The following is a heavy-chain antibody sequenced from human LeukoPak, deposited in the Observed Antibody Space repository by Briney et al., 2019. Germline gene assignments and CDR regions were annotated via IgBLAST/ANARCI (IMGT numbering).Heavy chain of an antibody. J-gene: IGHJ4*02. Sequence: GASVKVSCKASGYTFTSYGISWVRQAPGQGLEWMGWISAYNGNTNYAQKLQGRVTMTTDTSTSTAYMELRSLRSDDTAVYYCAGDEPTYYDILTGYYNRRDYWGQGTLVTVSS. CDR2: ISAYNGNT. CDR1: GYTFTSYG. D-gene: IGHD3-9*01. V-gene: IGHV1-18*01. CDR3: AGDEPTYYDILTGYYNRRDY.